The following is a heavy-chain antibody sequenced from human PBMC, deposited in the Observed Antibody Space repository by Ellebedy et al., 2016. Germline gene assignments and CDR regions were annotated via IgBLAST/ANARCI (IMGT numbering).Heavy chain of an antibody. CDR1: GYTFPGYY. V-gene: IGHV1-2*02. J-gene: IGHJ3*02. CDR3: ARRDYGIDAFDI. D-gene: IGHD4-17*01. CDR2: VNPNSGGT. Sequence: ASVQVSCXASGYTFPGYYIHWVRQAPGQGLEWMAWVNPNSGGTNYAQKFRSRVTMTTDTSISTAYMELSGLTSDDTAVYYCARRDYGIDAFDIWGQGTMVTVSS.